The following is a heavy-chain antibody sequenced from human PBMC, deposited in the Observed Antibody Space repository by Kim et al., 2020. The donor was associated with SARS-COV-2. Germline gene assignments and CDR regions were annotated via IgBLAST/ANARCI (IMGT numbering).Heavy chain of an antibody. V-gene: IGHV3-53*04. CDR2: IYSGGST. Sequence: GGSLRLSCAASGFTVSSNYMSWVRQAPGKGLEWVSVIYSGGSTYYADSVKGRFTISRHNSKNTLYLQMNSLRAEDTAVYYCARDSGSTLGDYYYYGMDVWGQGTTVTVSS. CDR1: GFTVSSNY. J-gene: IGHJ6*02. D-gene: IGHD1-26*01. CDR3: ARDSGSTLGDYYYYGMDV.